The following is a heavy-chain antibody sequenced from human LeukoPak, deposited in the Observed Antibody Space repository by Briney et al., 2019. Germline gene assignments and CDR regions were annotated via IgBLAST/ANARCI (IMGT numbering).Heavy chain of an antibody. D-gene: IGHD5-24*01. V-gene: IGHV3-23*01. CDR2: ISSTGGST. Sequence: PGGSLRLSCAGSGFTFSGYAMTWVRQAPGKGLEWVATISSTGGSTYYAYSMKGRFSISRDNSDNTLFVQMFSLRADDTAVYYCAKVPDGSPRGYWYFDLWGRGTLVTVSS. CDR3: AKVPDGSPRGYWYFDL. CDR1: GFTFSGYA. J-gene: IGHJ2*01.